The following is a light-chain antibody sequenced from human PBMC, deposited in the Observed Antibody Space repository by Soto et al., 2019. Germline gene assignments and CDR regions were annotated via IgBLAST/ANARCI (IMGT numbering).Light chain of an antibody. J-gene: IGKJ1*01. CDR2: KVS. CDR3: QHYNSYSEA. V-gene: IGKV1-5*03. CDR1: QTISSW. Sequence: DIQMTQSPSTLSGSVGDRVTITCRASQTISSWLAWYQQKPGEAPKLLIYKVSTLKSGVPSRFSGSGSGTEFTLTISSLQPDDFATYYCQHYNSYSEAFGQGTKVDIK.